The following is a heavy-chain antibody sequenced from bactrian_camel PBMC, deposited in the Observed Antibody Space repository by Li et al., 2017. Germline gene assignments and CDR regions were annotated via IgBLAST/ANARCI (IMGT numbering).Heavy chain of an antibody. Sequence: VQLVESGGGSVQAGGSLRPSCEVSGTTVRSHCMAWFRQAPGKEREAVATLDTDGKTWYAAPVKGRFTISRDSAKNTAYLQMNNLQPEDTATYYCAEGRGSRGEHCYSLNYWGQGTQVTVS. CDR2: LDTDGKT. D-gene: IGHD6*01. J-gene: IGHJ4*01. CDR1: GTTVRSHC. V-gene: IGHV3S53*01. CDR3: AEGRGSRGEHCYSLNY.